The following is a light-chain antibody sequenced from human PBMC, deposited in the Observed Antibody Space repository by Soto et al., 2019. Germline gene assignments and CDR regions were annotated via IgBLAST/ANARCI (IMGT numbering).Light chain of an antibody. CDR2: DVT. CDR1: SSDVGGFNY. V-gene: IGLV2-14*03. CDR3: TSYTSISTYV. Sequence: QSVLTQPASVSGSPGQSITISCTGTSSDVGGFNYVSWYQQHPGKAPKLMIYDVTNRPSGVSYRFSGSKSGNTASLTISGLQAEDVADYYCTSYTSISTYVFGTGTNVTVL. J-gene: IGLJ1*01.